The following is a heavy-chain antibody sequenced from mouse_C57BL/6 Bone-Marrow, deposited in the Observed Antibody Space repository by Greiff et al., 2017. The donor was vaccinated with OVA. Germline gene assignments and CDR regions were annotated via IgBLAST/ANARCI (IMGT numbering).Heavy chain of an antibody. CDR3: ARRAYYSNYRVYYYAMDY. D-gene: IGHD2-5*01. Sequence: QVQLQQPGAELVKPGASVKLSCKASGYTFTSYWMHWVKQRPGRGLEWIGRIDPNSGGTKYNEKFKSKATLTVDKPSSTAYMQLSSLTSEDSAVYYCARRAYYSNYRVYYYAMDYWGQGTTLTVSS. CDR2: IDPNSGGT. V-gene: IGHV1-72*01. J-gene: IGHJ2*01. CDR1: GYTFTSYW.